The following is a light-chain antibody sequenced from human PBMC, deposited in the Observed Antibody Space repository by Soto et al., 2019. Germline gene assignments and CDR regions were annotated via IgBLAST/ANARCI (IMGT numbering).Light chain of an antibody. V-gene: IGKV1-5*03. Sequence: DIQMTQSPSTLSASVGDRVTITCRASQSISTWLAWYQHKPGKAPKLLIYQASSLEGGVPSRFSGSGSGTEFTLTISSLQLDDFATYYCQQYITYSRTFGQGTKVETK. CDR2: QAS. J-gene: IGKJ2*02. CDR3: QQYITYSRT. CDR1: QSISTW.